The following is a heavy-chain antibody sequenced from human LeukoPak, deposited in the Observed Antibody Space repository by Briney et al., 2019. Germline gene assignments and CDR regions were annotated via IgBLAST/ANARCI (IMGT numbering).Heavy chain of an antibody. CDR2: ISHSGSP. CDR1: GGSISSYY. J-gene: IGHJ6*02. D-gene: IGHD5-18*01. Sequence: PSETLSLTCTVSGGSISSYYWSWIRQSPGKGLEWIGYISHSGSPNYNPALKSRVTISADTYKKQFSLKLSSVTAADTAVYYCARHRVDAVMINYYYGMDVWGQGTTVTVSS. CDR3: ARHRVDAVMINYYYGMDV. V-gene: IGHV4-59*08.